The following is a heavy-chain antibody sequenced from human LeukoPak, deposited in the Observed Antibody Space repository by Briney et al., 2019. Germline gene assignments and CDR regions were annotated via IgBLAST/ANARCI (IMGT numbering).Heavy chain of an antibody. CDR1: GYTFTSYA. CDR3: ARRRYPDYYYYGMDV. D-gene: IGHD2-2*02. V-gene: IGHV1-3*01. CDR2: INAGNGNT. J-gene: IGHJ6*02. Sequence: ASVKVSCKASGYTFTSYAMHWVRQAPGQRLEWMGWINAGNGNTKYSQKFQGRVTITRDTSASTAYMELSSLRSEDTAVYYCARRRYPDYYYYGMDVWGQGTTVTVSS.